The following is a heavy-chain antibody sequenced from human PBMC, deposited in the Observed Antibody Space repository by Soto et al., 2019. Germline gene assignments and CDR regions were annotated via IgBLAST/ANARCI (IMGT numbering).Heavy chain of an antibody. CDR3: AHSRYNWNWADALDI. CDR2: IYWNDDK. V-gene: IGHV2-5*01. Sequence: SGVGVGWIRQPPGKALEWLALIYWNDDKRYSPSLKSRLTITKDTSKNQVVLTMTNMDPVDTATYYCAHSRYNWNWADALDIWGQGTMVTVSS. D-gene: IGHD1-7*01. J-gene: IGHJ3*02. CDR1: SGVG.